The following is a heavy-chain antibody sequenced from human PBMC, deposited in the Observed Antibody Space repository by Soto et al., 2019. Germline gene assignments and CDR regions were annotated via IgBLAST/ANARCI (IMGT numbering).Heavy chain of an antibody. CDR2: ISSSSSYI. J-gene: IGHJ5*02. CDR3: ARAGSGSYWGEKLFDP. CDR1: GFTFSSYS. V-gene: IGHV3-21*01. D-gene: IGHD3-10*01. Sequence: GGSLRLSCAASGFTFSSYSMNWVRQAPGKGLEWVSSISSSSSYIYYADSVKGRFTISRDNAKNSLYLQMNSLRAEDTAVYYCARAGSGSYWGEKLFDPWGQGNMVTVYS.